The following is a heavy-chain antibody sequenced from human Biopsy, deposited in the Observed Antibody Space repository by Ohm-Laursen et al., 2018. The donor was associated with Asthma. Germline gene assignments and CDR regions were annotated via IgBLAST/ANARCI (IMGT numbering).Heavy chain of an antibody. Sequence: VASVKVSCKSLGGTFNTYVIGWVRQAPGLGLEWMGGINSVFGTTTYPQKFQDRVTITADDSTSTVYMELSSLRSEDTAVYYCARKAGSCISRTCYSLDFWGQGTLVTVSS. J-gene: IGHJ4*02. D-gene: IGHD2-2*01. V-gene: IGHV1-69*13. CDR2: INSVFGTT. CDR3: ARKAGSCISRTCYSLDF. CDR1: GGTFNTYV.